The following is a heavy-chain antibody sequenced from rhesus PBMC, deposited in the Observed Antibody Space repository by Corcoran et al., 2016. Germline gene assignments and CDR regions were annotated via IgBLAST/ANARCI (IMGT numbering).Heavy chain of an antibody. J-gene: IGHJ4*01. CDR2: ISGSSGNT. D-gene: IGHD6-31*01. V-gene: IGHV4-99*01. Sequence: QVQLQESGPGLVKPSETLSLTCAVSGYSISSGYYWGWIRQPPGKGLEYIGYISGSSGNTYYNPSPKSRVTMSKATSKNQFSLKLSSVTAADTAVYYCARRGSGSPFDYWGQGVLVTVSS. CDR1: GYSISSGYY. CDR3: ARRGSGSPFDY.